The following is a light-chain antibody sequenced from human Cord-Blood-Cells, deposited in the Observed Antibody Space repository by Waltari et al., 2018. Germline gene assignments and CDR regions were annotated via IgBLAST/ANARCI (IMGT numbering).Light chain of an antibody. Sequence: DIVMTQSPDSLAVSLGERPTINCKSRQSVLYSSNNKNYLAWYQQKPGQPPKLLIYWASTRESGVPDRFSGSGSGTDFTLTISSLQAEDVAVYYCQQYYSTPYTFGQGTKLEIK. CDR1: QSVLYSSNNKNY. CDR3: QQYYSTPYT. CDR2: WAS. J-gene: IGKJ2*01. V-gene: IGKV4-1*01.